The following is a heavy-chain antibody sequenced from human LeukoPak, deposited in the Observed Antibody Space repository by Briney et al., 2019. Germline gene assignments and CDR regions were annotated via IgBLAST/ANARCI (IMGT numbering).Heavy chain of an antibody. D-gene: IGHD5-24*01. CDR2: IYSGGST. J-gene: IGHJ4*02. Sequence: GSLRLSCAASGFAVSSNYVSWVRQAPGKGLEWVSVIYSGGSTYYADSVKGRFTISRDNSKNTLYLQMNSLRAEDTAVYYCARDQAREMATIILYWGQGTLVTVSS. CDR3: ARDQAREMATIILY. V-gene: IGHV3-53*05. CDR1: GFAVSSNY.